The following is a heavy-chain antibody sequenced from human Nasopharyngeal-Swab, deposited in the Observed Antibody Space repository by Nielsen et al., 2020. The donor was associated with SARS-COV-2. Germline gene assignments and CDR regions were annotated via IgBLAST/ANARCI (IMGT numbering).Heavy chain of an antibody. CDR1: GYTFTSYG. V-gene: IGHV1-18*01. Sequence: ASVKVSCKASGYTFTSYGISWVRQAPGQGLEWMGWISAYNGNTNYAQKLQGRVTMTTDTSTSTAYMELRSLRSDDTAVYYCARAICSSTSCYHYYTDVWGKGTTVTVSS. CDR3: ARAICSSTSCYHYYTDV. CDR2: ISAYNGNT. D-gene: IGHD2-2*01. J-gene: IGHJ6*03.